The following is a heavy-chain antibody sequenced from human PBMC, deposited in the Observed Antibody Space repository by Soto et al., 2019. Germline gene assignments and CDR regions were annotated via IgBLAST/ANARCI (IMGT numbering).Heavy chain of an antibody. CDR1: GFTFTSYP. D-gene: IGHD2-15*01. CDR2: VHPYGGTT. Sequence: ASVKVSCKTSGFTFTSYPISWVRQAPGQGLEWLAWVHPYGGTTKVAHQFRDRLTVTTDTSAATVFMELTRLTSDDTAVYFCAREYYSTTTWIDYWGQGTLVTVSS. V-gene: IGHV1-18*04. J-gene: IGHJ4*02. CDR3: AREYYSTTTWIDY.